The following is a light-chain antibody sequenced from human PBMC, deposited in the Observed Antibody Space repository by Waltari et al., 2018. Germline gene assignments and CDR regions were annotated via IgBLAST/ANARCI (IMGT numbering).Light chain of an antibody. CDR2: DAS. Sequence: EVVLTQSPAILSLSPGERATIACRASQSVSSYLAWYQQRPGQAPRLLIYDASTRAAGIPARFNGSGSGTDFTLTISSLEPGDFAVYYCQQRDIWPPRVTFGQGTRLEIK. CDR1: QSVSSY. J-gene: IGKJ5*01. V-gene: IGKV3-11*01. CDR3: QQRDIWPPRVT.